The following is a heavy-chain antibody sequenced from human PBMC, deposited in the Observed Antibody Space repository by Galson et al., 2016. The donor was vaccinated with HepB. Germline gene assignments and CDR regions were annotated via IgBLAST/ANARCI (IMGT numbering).Heavy chain of an antibody. CDR3: TTQGGHVGYPGPGQYYYGMDV. D-gene: IGHD1-26*01. CDR2: ISGSSGNI. V-gene: IGHV3-21*05. Sequence: SLRLSCAAFGFTYNTSNMDWVHQAPGKGLEWVSYISGSSGNIYYADSVKGRFTTSRDNAKNSLYMQVNSLSDEDTAVYYCTTQGGHVGYPGPGQYYYGMDVWGQGTTVTVSS. CDR1: GFTYNTSN. J-gene: IGHJ6*02.